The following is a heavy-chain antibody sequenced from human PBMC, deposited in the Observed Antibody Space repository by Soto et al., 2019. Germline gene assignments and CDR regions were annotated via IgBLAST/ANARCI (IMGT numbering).Heavy chain of an antibody. CDR1: GFTFSSYS. D-gene: IGHD3-10*01. Sequence: GGSLRLSCAASGFTFSSYSMNWVRQAPGKGLEWVSYISSSSSTIYYADSVKGRFTISRDNAKNSLYLQMNSLRAEDTAVYYCARVIWVPAAESDYWGQGTLVTVSS. J-gene: IGHJ4*02. CDR2: ISSSSSTI. V-gene: IGHV3-48*01. CDR3: ARVIWVPAAESDY.